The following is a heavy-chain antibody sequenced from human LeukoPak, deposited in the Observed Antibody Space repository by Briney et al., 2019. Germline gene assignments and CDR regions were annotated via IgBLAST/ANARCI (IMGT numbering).Heavy chain of an antibody. CDR1: GDSVSSNSAA. CDR2: TYYRSKWYN. J-gene: IGHJ3*02. V-gene: IGHV6-1*01. D-gene: IGHD6-19*01. Sequence: SQTLSLTCAISGDSVSSNSAAWNWIRQSPSRGLEWLGRTYYRSKWYNDYAVSVKSRITIKPDTSKNQFSLQLNPVTPEDTAVYYCARAAIAVAGTADAFDIWGQGTMVTVSS. CDR3: ARAAIAVAGTADAFDI.